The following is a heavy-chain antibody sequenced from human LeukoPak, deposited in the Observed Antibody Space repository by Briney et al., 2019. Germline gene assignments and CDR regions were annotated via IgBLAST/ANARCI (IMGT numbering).Heavy chain of an antibody. CDR3: AGAPLPSTVTRVYGY. D-gene: IGHD4-17*01. J-gene: IGHJ4*02. Sequence: PSETLSLTCAVYGGSFSGYYWSWIRQPPGEGLEWIGEINHSGSTNYNPSLKSRVTISVDTSKNQFSLKLSSVTAADTAVYYCAGAPLPSTVTRVYGYWGQGTLVTVSS. V-gene: IGHV4-34*01. CDR2: INHSGST. CDR1: GGSFSGYY.